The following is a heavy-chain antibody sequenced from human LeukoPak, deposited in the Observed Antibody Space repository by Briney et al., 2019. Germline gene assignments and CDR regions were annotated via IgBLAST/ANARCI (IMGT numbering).Heavy chain of an antibody. D-gene: IGHD3-22*01. Sequence: PGGSLRLSCAASGFTFSSYAMHWVRQAPGKGMEWVAVISYDGSNKYYADSVKGRFTISRDNSKNTLYLQMNSLSAEDTAVYYCARGRYYYDSSGSIRGPPEGPWGQGTLVTVSS. CDR1: GFTFSSYA. J-gene: IGHJ5*02. CDR2: ISYDGSNK. V-gene: IGHV3-30-3*01. CDR3: ARGRYYYDSSGSIRGPPEGP.